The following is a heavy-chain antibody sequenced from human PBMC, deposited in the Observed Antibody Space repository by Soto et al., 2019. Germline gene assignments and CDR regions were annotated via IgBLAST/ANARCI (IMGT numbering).Heavy chain of an antibody. CDR3: ARLYSAYYDFWSGYSSYNWFDP. Sequence: ASVKVSCKASGYTFTSYYMHWVRQAPGQGLEWMGIINPSGGSTSYAQKFQGRVTMTRDTSTSTVYMELSSLRSEDTAVYYCARLYSAYYDFWSGYSSYNWFDPWGQGTLVTVSS. V-gene: IGHV1-46*01. CDR1: GYTFTSYY. CDR2: INPSGGST. D-gene: IGHD3-3*01. J-gene: IGHJ5*02.